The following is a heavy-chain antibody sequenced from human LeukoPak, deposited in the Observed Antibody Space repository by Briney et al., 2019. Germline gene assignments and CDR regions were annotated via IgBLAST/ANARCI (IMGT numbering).Heavy chain of an antibody. V-gene: IGHV1-2*02. Sequence: ASVKVSFKASGYTFTGYYMHWVRQAPGQGLEWMGWINPDSGGTNYAQKFQGRVTMTRDTSISTAYIELSRLRSDDTAVYYCARGLWNIVVVPAATGDGFDIWGQGTMVTVSS. CDR3: ARGLWNIVVVPAATGDGFDI. J-gene: IGHJ3*02. CDR2: INPDSGGT. CDR1: GYTFTGYY. D-gene: IGHD2-2*01.